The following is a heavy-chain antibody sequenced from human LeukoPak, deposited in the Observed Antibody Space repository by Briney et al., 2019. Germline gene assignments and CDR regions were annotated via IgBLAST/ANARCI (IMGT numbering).Heavy chain of an antibody. CDR1: GFTFSSYE. CDR3: ARDDYDIVTGYYSMYSYGVDV. D-gene: IGHD3-9*01. CDR2: TSSGSMTI. Sequence: GGSLRLSCEASGFTFSSYEMNWVRQAPGKGLEWISYTSSGSMTIYYADSVRGRFTVSRDNTKNSLFLQMNSLRAEDTAVYFCARDDYDIVTGYYSMYSYGVDVWGQGTAVTVSS. J-gene: IGHJ6*02. V-gene: IGHV3-48*03.